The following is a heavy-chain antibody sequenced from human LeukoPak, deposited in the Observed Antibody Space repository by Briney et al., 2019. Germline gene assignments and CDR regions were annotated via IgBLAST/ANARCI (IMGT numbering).Heavy chain of an antibody. CDR1: GYTFTSYG. Sequence: ASVKVSCKASGYTFTSYGISWVRQAPGQGLEWMGWIGAHNGNTNYAQKLQGRVTMTTDTSTSTAYMELRSLRSDDTAVYYCARDRPYYDILTGYYEDYWGQGTLVTVSS. J-gene: IGHJ4*02. D-gene: IGHD3-9*01. CDR2: IGAHNGNT. V-gene: IGHV1-18*01. CDR3: ARDRPYYDILTGYYEDY.